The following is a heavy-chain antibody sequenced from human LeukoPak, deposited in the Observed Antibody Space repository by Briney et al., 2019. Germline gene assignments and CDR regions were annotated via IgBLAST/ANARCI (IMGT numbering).Heavy chain of an antibody. CDR3: ARGAGYYYYMDV. V-gene: IGHV1-69*05. Sequence: SVKVSCEASGGTFSSYAISWVRQAPGQGLEWMGGIIPIFGTANYAQKFQGRVTITTDESTSTAYMELSSLRSEDTAVYYCARGAGYYYYMDVWGKGTTVTVSS. J-gene: IGHJ6*03. CDR1: GGTFSSYA. CDR2: IIPIFGTA.